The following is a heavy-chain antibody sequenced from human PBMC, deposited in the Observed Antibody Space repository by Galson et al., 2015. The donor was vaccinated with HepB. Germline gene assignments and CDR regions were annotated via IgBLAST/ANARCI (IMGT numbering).Heavy chain of an antibody. V-gene: IGHV3-23*01. CDR2: ISGRAAAT. CDR1: GFIFSNFA. Sequence: SLRLSCAGSGFIFSNFAMSWVRQAPGKGLEWVSGISGRAAATVYADSVKGRFTVSRDTSNNTLYLQMNSLRAEDTATYYCGKVPVYCNETTCVENYYAYYYMDVWGKGTTVTVSS. CDR3: GKVPVYCNETTCVENYYAYYYMDV. J-gene: IGHJ6*03. D-gene: IGHD2/OR15-2a*01.